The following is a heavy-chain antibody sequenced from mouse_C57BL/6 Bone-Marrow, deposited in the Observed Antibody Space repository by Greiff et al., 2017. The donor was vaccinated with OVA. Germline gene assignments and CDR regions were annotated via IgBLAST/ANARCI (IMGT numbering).Heavy chain of an antibody. CDR1: GYTFTSYW. CDR2: LYPGIGCT. V-gene: IGHV1-55*01. Sequence: QVQLQQPGAELVNPGASVKMSCKASGYTFTSYWITWVKPSPGPGLEWIGDLYPGIGCTYYNAKFKSKATLTVDTTSSTAYMQLSSLTAEESAVYYCARETGYFDYWGQGTTLTVSS. CDR3: ARETGYFDY. J-gene: IGHJ2*01. D-gene: IGHD4-1*01.